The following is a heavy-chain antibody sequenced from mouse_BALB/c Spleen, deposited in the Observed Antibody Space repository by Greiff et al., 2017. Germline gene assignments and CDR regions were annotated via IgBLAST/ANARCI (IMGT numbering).Heavy chain of an antibody. CDR1: GFTFSSYT. J-gene: IGHJ2*01. V-gene: IGHV5-12-2*01. D-gene: IGHD2-2*01. CDR2: ISNGGGST. Sequence: EVKLVESGGGLVQPGGSLKLSCAASGFTFSSYTMSWVRQTPEKRLEWVAYISNGGGSTYYPDSVKGRFTMSRDNAKNTLYMQMSSLKSEDTAMYSYECEVYYCYTCGFDYWGQGTTLTVSA. CDR3: ECEVYYCYTCGFDY.